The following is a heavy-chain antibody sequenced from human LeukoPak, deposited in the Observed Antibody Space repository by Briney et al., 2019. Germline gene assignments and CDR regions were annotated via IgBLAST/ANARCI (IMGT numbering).Heavy chain of an antibody. D-gene: IGHD5-18*01. CDR3: SRGNGIYSNGFYYYYMDV. CDR2: INSGGST. V-gene: IGHV3-66*02. CDR1: GFTVSSNY. Sequence: GGSLRLSCAASGFTVSSNYMSWVRQPPGRGLEGVAVINSGGSTYYADSVKGRFTISRDNSKDTLYLHMNSLRAEDTAVYYWSRGNGIYSNGFYYYYMDVWGKGTTVTVSS. J-gene: IGHJ6*03.